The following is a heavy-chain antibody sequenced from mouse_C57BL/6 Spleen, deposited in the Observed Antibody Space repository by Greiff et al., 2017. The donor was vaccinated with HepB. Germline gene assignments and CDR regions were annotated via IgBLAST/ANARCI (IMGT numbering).Heavy chain of an antibody. J-gene: IGHJ3*01. Sequence: QVQLQQPGAELVMPGASVKLSCKASGYTFTSYWMHWVKQRPGQGLEWIGEIDPSDSYTNYNQKFKGKSTLTVDKSSSTAYMQLSSLTSEDSAVYYRARGGYYDYDAWFAYWGQGTLVTVSA. CDR2: IDPSDSYT. D-gene: IGHD2-4*01. CDR1: GYTFTSYW. CDR3: ARGGYYDYDAWFAY. V-gene: IGHV1-69*01.